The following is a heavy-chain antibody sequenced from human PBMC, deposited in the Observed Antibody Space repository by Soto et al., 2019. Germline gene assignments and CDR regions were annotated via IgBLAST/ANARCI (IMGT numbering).Heavy chain of an antibody. D-gene: IGHD5-12*01. CDR2: ISGSGGST. V-gene: IGHV3-23*01. J-gene: IGHJ5*02. CDR1: LFTFSSYA. Sequence: GGSLRLSCAASLFTFSSYAMIWIPQAPGEGLEWVSAISGSGGSTYYADSVKGRFTISRDNSKNTLYLQMNSLRAEDTAVYYCAKDLDGATITYNWFDPWGQGTLVTVSS. CDR3: AKDLDGATITYNWFDP.